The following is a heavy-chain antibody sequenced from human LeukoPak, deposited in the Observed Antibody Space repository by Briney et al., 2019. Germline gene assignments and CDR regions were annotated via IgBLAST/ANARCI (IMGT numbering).Heavy chain of an antibody. CDR2: LSSGGTTI. Sequence: GGSLRLSCTASGFPFSDFYMAWIRQPPGKGLEYISYLSSGGTTISYADSVRGRFTISRDNAKNSLYLQMNSLRAEDTALYYCVRDRCSSTSCHDSPNWFDPWGQGTLVTVSS. V-gene: IGHV3-11*01. J-gene: IGHJ5*02. CDR1: GFPFSDFY. CDR3: VRDRCSSTSCHDSPNWFDP. D-gene: IGHD2-2*01.